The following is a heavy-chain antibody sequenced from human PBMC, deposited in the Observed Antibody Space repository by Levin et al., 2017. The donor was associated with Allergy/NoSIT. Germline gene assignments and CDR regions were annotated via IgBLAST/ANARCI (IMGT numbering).Heavy chain of an antibody. CDR2: IYPGDSDT. Sequence: GESLKISCKGSGYSFTSYWIGWVRQMPGKGLEWMGIIYPGDSDTRYSPSFQGQVTISADKSISTAYLQWSSLKASDTAMYYCARSFYDENYYDSSGYIDYWGQGTLVTVSS. CDR1: GYSFTSYW. J-gene: IGHJ4*02. D-gene: IGHD3-22*01. CDR3: ARSFYDENYYDSSGYIDY. V-gene: IGHV5-51*01.